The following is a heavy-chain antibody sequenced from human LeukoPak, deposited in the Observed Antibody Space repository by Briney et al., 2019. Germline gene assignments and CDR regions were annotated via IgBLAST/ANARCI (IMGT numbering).Heavy chain of an antibody. CDR1: GFTFSSYA. Sequence: PGGSLRLSXAASGFTFSSYAMSWVRQAPGKGLEWVSAISGSGGSTYYADSVKGRFTISRDNSKNTLYLQMNSLRAEDTAVYYCAKDQTPRVVIPGYFDYWGQGTLVTVSS. CDR3: AKDQTPRVVIPGYFDY. D-gene: IGHD3-3*01. V-gene: IGHV3-23*01. CDR2: ISGSGGST. J-gene: IGHJ4*02.